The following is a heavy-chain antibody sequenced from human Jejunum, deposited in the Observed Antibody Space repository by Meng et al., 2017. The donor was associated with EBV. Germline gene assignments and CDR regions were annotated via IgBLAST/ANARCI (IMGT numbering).Heavy chain of an antibody. D-gene: IGHD1-1*01. J-gene: IGHJ4*02. V-gene: IGHV4-61*01. CDR2: IYNSGST. CDR1: GGSVSSGTYD. Sequence: VQLQESGTGLVKPSATLSLTCTVSGGSVSSGTYDWTWIRQPPGKGLEWIGYIYNSGSTNYNPSLKSRVTISLDTSKNQFSLKLSSVTAADTAMYYCARNWNFWGQGTLVTVSS. CDR3: ARNWNF.